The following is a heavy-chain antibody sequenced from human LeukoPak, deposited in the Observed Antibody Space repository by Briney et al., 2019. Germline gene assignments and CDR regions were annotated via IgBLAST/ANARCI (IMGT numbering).Heavy chain of an antibody. Sequence: SVKVSCKASEGTFSSYAISWVRQAPGQGLEWMGGIIPIFGTANYAQKFQGRVTITTDESTSTAYMELRSLRSDDTAVYYCARDCSSTSCRADYWGQGTLVTVSS. CDR1: EGTFSSYA. CDR2: IIPIFGTA. CDR3: ARDCSSTSCRADY. J-gene: IGHJ4*02. V-gene: IGHV1-69*05. D-gene: IGHD2-2*01.